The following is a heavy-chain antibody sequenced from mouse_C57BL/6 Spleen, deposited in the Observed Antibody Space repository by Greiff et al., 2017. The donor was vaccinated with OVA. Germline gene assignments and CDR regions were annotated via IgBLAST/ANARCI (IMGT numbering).Heavy chain of an antibody. CDR2: INPNNGGT. Sequence: EVQLHQSGPELVKPGASVKMSCKASGYTFTDYNMHWVKQSHGKSLEWIGYINPNNGGTSYNQKFKGKATLTVNKSSSTAYMELRSLTSEDSAVYYCARDWDVPWFAYWGQGTLVTVSA. D-gene: IGHD4-1*01. J-gene: IGHJ3*01. CDR3: ARDWDVPWFAY. CDR1: GYTFTDYN. V-gene: IGHV1-22*01.